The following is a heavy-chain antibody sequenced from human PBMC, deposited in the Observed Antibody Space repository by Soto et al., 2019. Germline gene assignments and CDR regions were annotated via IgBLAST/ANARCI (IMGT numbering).Heavy chain of an antibody. D-gene: IGHD2-21*02. CDR2: IYYSGST. J-gene: IGHJ4*02. CDR3: ARRGEYGGNSLNLLDY. Sequence: SETLSLTCTVSGGSISTSSYYGGWIRQPQGKGLEWIGSIYYSGSTYYNPSLKSRVTISVDTSKSQFSLKLSSVTAADTAVYYCARRGEYGGNSLNLLDYWGQGTLVTVSS. CDR1: GGSISTSSYY. V-gene: IGHV4-39*01.